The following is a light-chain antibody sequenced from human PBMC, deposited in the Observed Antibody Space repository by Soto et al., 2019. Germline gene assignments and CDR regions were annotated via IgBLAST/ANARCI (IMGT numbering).Light chain of an antibody. V-gene: IGLV1-44*01. J-gene: IGLJ2*01. Sequence: QAVVTQPPSASGTPGQRVTISCSGSSSNIGSNTVNWYQQLPGTAPKLLIYSNNQRPSGVPDRFSGSKSGTSASLAISWLQSEDEADYYCAAWDDSLNGPVFGGGTQLTVL. CDR2: SNN. CDR3: AAWDDSLNGPV. CDR1: SSNIGSNT.